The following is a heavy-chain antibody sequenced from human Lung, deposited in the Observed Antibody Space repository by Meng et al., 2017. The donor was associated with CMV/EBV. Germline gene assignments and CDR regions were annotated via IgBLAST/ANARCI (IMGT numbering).Heavy chain of an antibody. V-gene: IGHV3-53*01. CDR3: GRDWRNAGRSRGGID. Sequence: GGSXRLXCAVSGLTARNNFMTWVRQAPGKGLEWVSVIYSGDSTYYADSVKGRFTISRDNSQNILFLQMNNLRGEDTAIYFCGRDWRNAGRSRGGIDWGHGTLVTVSS. D-gene: IGHD3-16*02. CDR1: GLTARNNF. CDR2: IYSGDST. J-gene: IGHJ4*01.